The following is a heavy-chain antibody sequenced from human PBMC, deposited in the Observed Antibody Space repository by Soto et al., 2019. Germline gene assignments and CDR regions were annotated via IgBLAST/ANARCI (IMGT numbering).Heavy chain of an antibody. V-gene: IGHV3-33*01. CDR3: ARDAYSLTEGYYYYGMDV. CDR1: GFTFSSYG. J-gene: IGHJ6*02. Sequence: GGSLRLSCAASGFTFSSYGMHWVRQAPGKGLEWVAVIWYDGSNKYYADSVKGRFTISRDNSKNTLYLQMNSLRAEDTAVYYCARDAYSLTEGYYYYGMDVWGQGTTVTVSS. D-gene: IGHD3-16*01. CDR2: IWYDGSNK.